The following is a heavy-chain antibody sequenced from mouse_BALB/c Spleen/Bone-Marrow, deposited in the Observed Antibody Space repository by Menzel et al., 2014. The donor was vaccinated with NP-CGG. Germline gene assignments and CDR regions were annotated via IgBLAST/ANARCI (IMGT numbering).Heavy chain of an antibody. Sequence: VQLQQSGAELAKPGASVKMPCKASDYTFTSYWMHWVKQRPGQGLEWIGYINPSTGYTEYNQKFKDKATLTADKSSSTAYMQLSSLTSEDSAVYYCARYGNYGDYFDYWGQGTTLTVSS. V-gene: IGHV1-7*01. D-gene: IGHD2-1*01. CDR1: DYTFTSYW. CDR3: ARYGNYGDYFDY. CDR2: INPSTGYT. J-gene: IGHJ2*01.